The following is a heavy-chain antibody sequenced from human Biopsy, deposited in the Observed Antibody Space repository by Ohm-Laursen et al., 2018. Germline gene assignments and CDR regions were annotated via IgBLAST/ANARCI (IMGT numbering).Heavy chain of an antibody. CDR2: ISASRSYI. CDR3: ATELLPPGVGGPWLDS. CDR1: GVTLSGYG. D-gene: IGHD3-10*01. V-gene: IGHV3-21*06. J-gene: IGHJ5*01. Sequence: SLRLSCTASGVTLSGYGMNWVRQALGKGLEWVSSISASRSYIYYADSVKGRFTVSRDNTKNTLYLQMNSLRAADTAIYFCATELLPPGVGGPWLDSWGQGTPVTVSS.